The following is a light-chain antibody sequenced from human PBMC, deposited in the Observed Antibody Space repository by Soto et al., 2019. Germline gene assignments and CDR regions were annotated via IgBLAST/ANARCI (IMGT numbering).Light chain of an antibody. Sequence: EIVLTQSPGTLSLSPGERATLSCRASQSVSSSYLAWYQQKPGQAPRLLIYGASSRATGIPDRFSGSGSGTDFTLTISRLEPEDFAVYYCQHYGSSLFTFGPGTKLDIK. CDR2: GAS. CDR1: QSVSSSY. CDR3: QHYGSSLFT. V-gene: IGKV3-20*01. J-gene: IGKJ3*01.